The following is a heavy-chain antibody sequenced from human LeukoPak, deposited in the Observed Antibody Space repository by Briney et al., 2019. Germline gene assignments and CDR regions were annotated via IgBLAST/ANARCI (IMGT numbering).Heavy chain of an antibody. D-gene: IGHD1-26*01. CDR1: GFTFSSYA. V-gene: IGHV3-23*01. CDR2: ISGSGGST. Sequence: PGGSLRLSCAASGFTFSSYAMSWVRQAPGKGLEWVSAISGSGGSTYYADSVKGRFTISRDNSKNTLYLQMNSLRAEDTAVYYCAKDGGFEEWEPSFDYWGQGTLVTVSS. J-gene: IGHJ4*02. CDR3: AKDGGFEEWEPSFDY.